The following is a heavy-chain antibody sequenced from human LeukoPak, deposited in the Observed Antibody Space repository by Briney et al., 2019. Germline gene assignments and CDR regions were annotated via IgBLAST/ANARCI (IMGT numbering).Heavy chain of an antibody. CDR3: AKDYRPKYYYDSSGYFDY. CDR1: GFPFSSYW. V-gene: IGHV3-23*01. Sequence: GGSLRLSCAASGFPFSSYWMSWVRQAPGKGLEWVSAISGSGGSTYYADSVKGRFTISRDNSKNTLYLQMNSLRAEDTAVYYCAKDYRPKYYYDSSGYFDYWGQGTLVTVSS. D-gene: IGHD3-22*01. J-gene: IGHJ4*02. CDR2: ISGSGGST.